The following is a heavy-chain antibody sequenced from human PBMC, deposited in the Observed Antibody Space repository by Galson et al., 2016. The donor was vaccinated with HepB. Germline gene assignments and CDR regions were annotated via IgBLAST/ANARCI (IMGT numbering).Heavy chain of an antibody. Sequence: SLRLSCAASGFTFTNYAMTWVRQAPGKGLQWVSGISGSINATYYADSVKGRFIISRDDSKNTLCLQMHSLRAEDTALYYCAKLPSRYYGSGAGYGMDIWGQGTLVTVSS. CDR3: AKLPSRYYGSGAGYGMDI. D-gene: IGHD3-10*01. CDR1: GFTFTNYA. V-gene: IGHV3-23*01. J-gene: IGHJ4*02. CDR2: ISGSINAT.